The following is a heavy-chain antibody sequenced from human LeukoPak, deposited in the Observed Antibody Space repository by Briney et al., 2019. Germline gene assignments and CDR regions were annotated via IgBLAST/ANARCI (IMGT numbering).Heavy chain of an antibody. CDR3: VRRDIYTTSSWGAFDI. V-gene: IGHV3-23*01. CDR2: IGASGTNT. CDR1: GFTFKTYG. J-gene: IGHJ3*02. D-gene: IGHD6-6*01. Sequence: GGTLRLSCAAAGFTFKTYGMSWVRQAPGKGLEWVSSIGASGTNTYYADSVKGRFTISRDNSNNMVYLQMDSLRTDDTALYYCVRRDIYTTSSWGAFDIWGQGTLVTVSS.